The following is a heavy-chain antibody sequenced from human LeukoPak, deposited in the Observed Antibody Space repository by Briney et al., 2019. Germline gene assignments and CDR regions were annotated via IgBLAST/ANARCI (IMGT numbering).Heavy chain of an antibody. J-gene: IGHJ4*02. CDR1: GFTLSSYG. CDR3: AKIAAAGTDY. D-gene: IGHD6-13*01. CDR2: ISYDGSNK. V-gene: IGHV3-30*18. Sequence: GGSLRLSCAASGFTLSSYGMHWVRQAPGKGLEWVAVISYDGSNKYYADSVKGRFTIPRDNSKNTLYLQMNSLRAEDTAVYYCAKIAAAGTDYWGQGTLVTVSS.